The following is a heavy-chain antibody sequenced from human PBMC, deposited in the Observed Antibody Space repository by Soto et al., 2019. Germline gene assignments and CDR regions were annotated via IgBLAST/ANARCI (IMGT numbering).Heavy chain of an antibody. D-gene: IGHD1-26*01. J-gene: IGHJ6*03. CDR3: ARGDATLSAYYYSMDV. CDR2: INSDGSSR. CDR1: GFTLSSYW. V-gene: IGHV3-74*01. Sequence: GGSLRLSCVASGFTLSSYWMHWVRQAPGKGLVWVSRINSDGSSRTYADSVRGRLTISRDNAKNTLYLQMNSLRAEDTAVYYCARGDATLSAYYYSMDVWGKGTTVTVSS.